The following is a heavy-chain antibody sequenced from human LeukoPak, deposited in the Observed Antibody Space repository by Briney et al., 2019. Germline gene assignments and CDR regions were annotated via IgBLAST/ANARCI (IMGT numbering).Heavy chain of an antibody. V-gene: IGHV3-23*01. Sequence: GGSLRLSCSASGFTFSSYAMSWVPQAPGKGLEWASAISGSGGSTYYADSVKGRFTISRDNSKNTLYLQMNSLRAEDTAVYYCATSSWDPSIDYWGQGTLVTVSS. D-gene: IGHD6-13*01. CDR1: GFTFSSYA. J-gene: IGHJ4*02. CDR2: ISGSGGST. CDR3: ATSSWDPSIDY.